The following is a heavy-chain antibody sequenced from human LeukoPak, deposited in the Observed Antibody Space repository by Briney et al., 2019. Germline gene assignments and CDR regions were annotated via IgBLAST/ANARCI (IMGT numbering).Heavy chain of an antibody. CDR2: ISTSSGYI. V-gene: IGHV3-21*01. CDR1: GFTFTNFA. CDR3: ARDIGRIYGSGSI. Sequence: PGGSLRLSCAASGFTFTNFAMHWVRQAPGKGLEWVSSISTSSGYIYYADSVKGRFTISRDNAKNSLYLQMNSLRAEDTAVYYCARDIGRIYGSGSIWGQGTMVTVSS. J-gene: IGHJ3*02. D-gene: IGHD3-10*01.